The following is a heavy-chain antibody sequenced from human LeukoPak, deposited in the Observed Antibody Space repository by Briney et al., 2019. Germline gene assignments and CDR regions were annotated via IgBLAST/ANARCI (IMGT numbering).Heavy chain of an antibody. CDR1: GFTFSSYA. D-gene: IGHD5-18*01. V-gene: IGHV3-23*01. Sequence: PGGSLRLSCAASGFTFSSYAMSWVRQAPGEGLEWVSAISGSGGSTYYADSVKGRFTISRDNSKNTLYLQMNSLRAEDTAVYYCAKGYSYGDVGNDFDYWGQGTLVTVSS. J-gene: IGHJ4*02. CDR2: ISGSGGST. CDR3: AKGYSYGDVGNDFDY.